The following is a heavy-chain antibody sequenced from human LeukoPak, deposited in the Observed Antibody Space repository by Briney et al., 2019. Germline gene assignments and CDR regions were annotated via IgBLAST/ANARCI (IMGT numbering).Heavy chain of an antibody. J-gene: IGHJ1*01. CDR3: ARATDYDSSEGYFQH. Sequence: SETLSLTCTVSGGSISSGDYYWSWIRQPPGKGLEWIGYIYYSGSTYYNSSLKSRVTISVDTSKNQFSLKLSSMTAADTAVYYCARATDYDSSEGYFQHWGQGTLVTVSS. CDR1: GGSISSGDYY. CDR2: IYYSGST. V-gene: IGHV4-30-4*01. D-gene: IGHD3-22*01.